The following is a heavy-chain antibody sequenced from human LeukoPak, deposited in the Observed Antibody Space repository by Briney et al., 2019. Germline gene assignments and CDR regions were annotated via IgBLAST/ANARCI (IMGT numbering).Heavy chain of an antibody. D-gene: IGHD3-10*01. CDR1: GGTFSSYA. CDR3: ARDGAVDYYGSGSYYNVFDY. Sequence: ASVKVSCKASGGTFSSYAISWVRQAPGQGLEWMGGIIPIFGTANYAQKFQGRVTITADESTSTAYMELSSLRSEGTAVYYCARDGAVDYYGSGSYYNVFDYWGQGTLVTVSS. V-gene: IGHV1-69*13. J-gene: IGHJ4*02. CDR2: IIPIFGTA.